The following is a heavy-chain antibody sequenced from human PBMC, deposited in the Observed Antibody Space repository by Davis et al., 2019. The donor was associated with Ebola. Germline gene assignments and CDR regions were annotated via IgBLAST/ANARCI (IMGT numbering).Heavy chain of an antibody. D-gene: IGHD4-17*01. Sequence: AASAKVSCKASGGTFSSYAISWVRQAPGQGLELMGGIIPIFGTTNYAQKFQGRVTTTAEESTSTAYMALGSLRSEDTAVYYCASSTTVTTYYYYYGMDVWGQGTTVTVSS. V-gene: IGHV1-69*13. J-gene: IGHJ6*02. CDR1: GGTFSSYA. CDR3: ASSTTVTTYYYYYGMDV. CDR2: IIPIFGTT.